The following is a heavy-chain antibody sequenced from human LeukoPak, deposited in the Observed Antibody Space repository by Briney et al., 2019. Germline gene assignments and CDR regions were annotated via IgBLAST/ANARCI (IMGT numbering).Heavy chain of an antibody. CDR2: ISSDGSST. Sequence: PGGSLRLSCAASGFTFSSYWMHWVRQAPGKGLVWVSRISSDGSSTSYAASVKGRFTISRDNAKNTLYLQMNSLRAEDTAIYYCAGTLSGSYYVGDYWGQGTLVTVSS. D-gene: IGHD1-26*01. CDR3: AGTLSGSYYVGDY. CDR1: GFTFSSYW. V-gene: IGHV3-74*01. J-gene: IGHJ4*02.